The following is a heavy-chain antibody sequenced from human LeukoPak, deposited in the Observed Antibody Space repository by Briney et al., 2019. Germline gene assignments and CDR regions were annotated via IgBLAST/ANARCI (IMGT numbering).Heavy chain of an antibody. CDR1: GFTFSSYE. V-gene: IGHV3-48*03. J-gene: IGHJ6*04. Sequence: GGSLRLSCAASGFTFSSYEMNWVRQAPGKGLEWVSYISSSGSTIYYADSVKGRFTISRDNAKNSLYLQMNSLRAEDTAVYYCARAPKVRGALDVWGKGTTVTISS. D-gene: IGHD3-10*01. CDR2: ISSSGSTI. CDR3: ARAPKVRGALDV.